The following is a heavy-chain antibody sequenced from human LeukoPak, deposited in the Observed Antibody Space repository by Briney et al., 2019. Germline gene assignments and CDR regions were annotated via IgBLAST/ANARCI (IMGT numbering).Heavy chain of an antibody. D-gene: IGHD2-2*02. V-gene: IGHV3-23*01. CDR2: ISGSGGST. Sequence: PGGSLRLSCAASGFTFSSYAMSWVRQAPGKGLEWVSAISGSGGSTYYADSVKGRFTISRDNSKNTLYLQMNSLRAEDTAVYYCAKVMWEESEDIVVVPAAIALDYWGQGTLVTVSS. J-gene: IGHJ4*02. CDR1: GFTFSSYA. CDR3: AKVMWEESEDIVVVPAAIALDY.